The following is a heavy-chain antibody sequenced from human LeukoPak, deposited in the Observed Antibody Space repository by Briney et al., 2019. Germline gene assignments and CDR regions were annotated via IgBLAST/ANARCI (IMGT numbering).Heavy chain of an antibody. Sequence: GGSLRLSCAASGFTFSNYAMSWVRQAPGKGLEWVSGISGSGGSTYYADSVKGRFTISRDNSKHTLYLQMNSLRAEDTAVYYCAKQEVTTTDNWFDPWGQGTLVTVSS. J-gene: IGHJ5*02. V-gene: IGHV3-23*01. D-gene: IGHD4-17*01. CDR2: ISGSGGST. CDR1: GFTFSNYA. CDR3: AKQEVTTTDNWFDP.